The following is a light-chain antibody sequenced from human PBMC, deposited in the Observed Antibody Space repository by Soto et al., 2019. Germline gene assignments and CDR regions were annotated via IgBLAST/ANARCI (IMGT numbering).Light chain of an antibody. CDR3: QQLNSYPIT. CDR1: QGIRSY. V-gene: IGKV1-9*01. J-gene: IGKJ5*01. Sequence: DIQLTQAPSFLSASVGDRVTITCRASQGIRSYLAWYQQKPGKAPKLLIYGASTLPSGVPSRFSGSGSGTEFTLTISSLQPEDFATYYCQQLNSYPITFGQGTRLEIK. CDR2: GAS.